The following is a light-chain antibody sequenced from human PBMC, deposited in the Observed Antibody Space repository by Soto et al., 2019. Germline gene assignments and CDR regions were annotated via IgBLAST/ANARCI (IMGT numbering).Light chain of an antibody. J-gene: IGKJ1*01. CDR2: KAS. CDR1: QTISSW. V-gene: IGKV1-5*03. Sequence: DIQMTQSPSTLSGAVGDRVTITCRARQTISSWLAWYPQKPGKAPKLLIYKASTLKSGVPSRFSGSGSGTEFTLTISSLQTYDFATYYCQHYNSDSEAFGQGPNVEL. CDR3: QHYNSDSEA.